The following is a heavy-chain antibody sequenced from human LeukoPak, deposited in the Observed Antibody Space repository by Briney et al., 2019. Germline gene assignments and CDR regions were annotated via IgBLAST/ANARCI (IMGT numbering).Heavy chain of an antibody. CDR3: ARTIAAALLFDY. CDR1: GGSISSGGYY. Sequence: SETLPLTCTVSGGSISSGGYYWSWIRQHPGKGLEWIGYIYYSGSTYYNPSLKSRVTISVDTSKNQFSLKLSSVTAADTAVYYCARTIAAALLFDYWGQGTLVTVSS. V-gene: IGHV4-31*03. D-gene: IGHD6-13*01. CDR2: IYYSGST. J-gene: IGHJ4*02.